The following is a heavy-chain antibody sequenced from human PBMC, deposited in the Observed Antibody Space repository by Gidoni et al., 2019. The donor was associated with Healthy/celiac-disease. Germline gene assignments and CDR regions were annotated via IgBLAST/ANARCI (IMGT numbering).Heavy chain of an antibody. J-gene: IGHJ6*02. CDR2: IYTSGST. Sequence: QVQLQESGPGLVKPSQTLSLTCTVSGGSISSGSYYWSWIRQPAGKGLEWIGRIYTSGSTNYNPSLKSRVTISVDTSKNQFSLKLSSVTAADTAVYYCARDKTVLTYDYGGNEHDYGMDVWGQGTTVTVSS. D-gene: IGHD4-17*01. CDR3: ARDKTVLTYDYGGNEHDYGMDV. V-gene: IGHV4-61*02. CDR1: GGSISSGSYY.